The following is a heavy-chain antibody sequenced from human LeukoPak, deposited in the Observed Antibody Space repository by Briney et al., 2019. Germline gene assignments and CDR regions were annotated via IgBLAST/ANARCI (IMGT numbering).Heavy chain of an antibody. Sequence: SETLSLTCTVSGGSISSSSYYWGWIRQPPGKGLEWIGTIYYSGSTYYNPPLKSRVTIFVDTSKNQFPLKLSSVTAADTAVYYCAQMGLYGGKSFTSDYWGQGTLVTVSS. CDR3: AQMGLYGGKSFTSDY. V-gene: IGHV4-39*01. CDR1: GGSISSSSYY. D-gene: IGHD4-23*01. CDR2: IYYSGST. J-gene: IGHJ4*02.